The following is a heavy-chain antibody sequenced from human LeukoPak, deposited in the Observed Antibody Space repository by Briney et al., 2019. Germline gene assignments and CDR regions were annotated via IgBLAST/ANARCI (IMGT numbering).Heavy chain of an antibody. D-gene: IGHD3-10*01. CDR3: ARLPRTMVRGVIINYFDY. J-gene: IGHJ4*02. CDR1: GGSISSYY. V-gene: IGHV4-59*08. Sequence: SETLSLTCTVSGGSISSYYWSWIRQPPGKGLEWIGYIYYSGSTNYNPSLKSRVTISVDTSKNQFSLKLSSVTAADTAVYYCARLPRTMVRGVIINYFDYWGQGTLVTVSS. CDR2: IYYSGST.